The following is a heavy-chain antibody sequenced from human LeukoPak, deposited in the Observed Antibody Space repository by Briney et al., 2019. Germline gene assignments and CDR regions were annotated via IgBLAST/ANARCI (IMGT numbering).Heavy chain of an antibody. V-gene: IGHV1-69*13. J-gene: IGHJ5*02. Sequence: APVKVSCKASGGTFSSYAISWVRQAPGQGLEWMGGIIPIFGTANYAQKFQGRVTITADESTSTAYMELSSLRSEDTAVYYCARGVVPAAHTGNWFDPWGQGTLVTVSS. CDR2: IIPIFGTA. CDR1: GGTFSSYA. D-gene: IGHD2-2*01. CDR3: ARGVVPAAHTGNWFDP.